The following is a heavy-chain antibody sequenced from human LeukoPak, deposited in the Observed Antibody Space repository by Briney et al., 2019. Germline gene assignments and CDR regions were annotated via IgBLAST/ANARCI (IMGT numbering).Heavy chain of an antibody. D-gene: IGHD6-13*01. Sequence: GGSLRLSCAASGFTFSSYAMSWVRQAPGKGLEWVSPISGSGGSTYYADSVKGRFTISRDNSKNTLYLQMNSLRAEDTAVYYCARDGPPRPIAAAGSYNWFDPWGQGTLVTVSS. CDR2: ISGSGGST. J-gene: IGHJ5*02. CDR3: ARDGPPRPIAAAGSYNWFDP. V-gene: IGHV3-23*01. CDR1: GFTFSSYA.